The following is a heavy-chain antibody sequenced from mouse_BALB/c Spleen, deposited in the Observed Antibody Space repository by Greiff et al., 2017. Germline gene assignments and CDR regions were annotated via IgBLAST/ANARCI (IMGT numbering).Heavy chain of an antibody. CDR1: GDSITRGY. CDR2: ISYSGST. D-gene: IGHD2-4*01. Sequence: EVKLQESGPSLVKPSQTLSLTCSVTGDSITRGYWNWIRKFPGNKLEYMGYISYSGSTYYNPSLKSRISITRDTSKNQYYLQLNSVTTEDTATYYCARKTMITPFAYWGQGTLVTVSA. V-gene: IGHV3-8*02. J-gene: IGHJ3*01. CDR3: ARKTMITPFAY.